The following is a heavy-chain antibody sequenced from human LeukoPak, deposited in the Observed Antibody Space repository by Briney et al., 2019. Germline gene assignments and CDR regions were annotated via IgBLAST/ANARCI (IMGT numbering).Heavy chain of an antibody. CDR1: GFTVSSNY. J-gene: IGHJ4*02. V-gene: IGHV3-66*01. CDR2: IYSGGST. D-gene: IGHD3-22*01. Sequence: TGGSLRLSCAASGFTVSSNYMSWVRQAPGKGLEWVSVIYSGGSTYYADSVKGRFTISRDNSKNTLYLQMNSLRADDTAVYYCARKTDSSGSGDYWGQGTLVTVSS. CDR3: ARKTDSSGSGDY.